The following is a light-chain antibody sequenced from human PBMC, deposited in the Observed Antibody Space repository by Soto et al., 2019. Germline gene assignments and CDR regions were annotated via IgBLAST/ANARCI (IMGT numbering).Light chain of an antibody. V-gene: IGLV2-8*01. CDR3: SSYGGSDNLV. CDR2: EVS. CDR1: SSDVGGYNY. J-gene: IGLJ2*01. Sequence: QSALTQPPSASGSPGQSVTISCTGTSSDVGGYNYVSWYQQHPGKVPKLMIYEVSKRPSGVPDRFSGSKSGNTASLTVSGLQAEDEADYYCSSYGGSDNLVFGGGTQLTV.